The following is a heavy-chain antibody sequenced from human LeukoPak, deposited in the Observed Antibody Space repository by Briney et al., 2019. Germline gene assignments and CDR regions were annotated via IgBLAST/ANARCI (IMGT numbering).Heavy chain of an antibody. CDR2: IYTSGST. Sequence: PSETLSLTCTVSGGSISSYYWSWIRQPAGKGLERIGRIYTSGSTNYNPSLKSRVTMSVDTSKNQFSLKLSSVTAADTAVYYCARGGYCTGGVCYLDYWGQGTLVTVSS. D-gene: IGHD2-8*02. V-gene: IGHV4-4*07. CDR1: GGSISSYY. CDR3: ARGGYCTGGVCYLDY. J-gene: IGHJ4*02.